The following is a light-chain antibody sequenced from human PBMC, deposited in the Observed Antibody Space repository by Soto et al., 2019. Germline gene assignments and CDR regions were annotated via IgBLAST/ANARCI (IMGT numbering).Light chain of an antibody. V-gene: IGLV2-8*01. CDR2: EVT. CDR1: SSDVGGYDF. CDR3: SSYAGSYTGV. J-gene: IGLJ3*02. Sequence: QSVLTQPPSASGSPGQSVTISCTGTSSDVGGYDFVSWYQQHPGKAPKLMIYEVTKRPPGVPDRFTGSKSGTTASLTVSGLQADDEADYYCSSYAGSYTGVFGGGTKLTVL.